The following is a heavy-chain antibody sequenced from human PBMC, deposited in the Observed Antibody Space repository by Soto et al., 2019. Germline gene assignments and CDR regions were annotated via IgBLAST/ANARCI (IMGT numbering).Heavy chain of an antibody. D-gene: IGHD1-1*01. CDR1: GGSISSGGYY. J-gene: IGHJ4*02. CDR2: IYYSGST. CDR3: ARVNPQAQLYFGS. V-gene: IGHV4-31*03. Sequence: PSETLSLTCTLSGGSISSGGYYWTWIRQHPEKGLEWIGYIYYSGSTYCNPSLKSRLTISVDTSKNQFSLKLNSVTAADTAVYYCARVNPQAQLYFGSCSQGTLVTVSS.